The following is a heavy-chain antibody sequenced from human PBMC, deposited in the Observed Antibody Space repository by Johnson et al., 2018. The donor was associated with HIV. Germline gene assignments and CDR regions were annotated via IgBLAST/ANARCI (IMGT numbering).Heavy chain of an antibody. CDR1: GITFSGSA. V-gene: IGHV3-73*01. J-gene: IGHJ3*02. Sequence: VQLVESGGGVVQPGRSLRLSCAASGITFSGSALHWVRQASGKGLEWVGLIRTKGNTYATAYSASLTGRFTISRDDSKNSLYLQMNSLKTEDTAVYYCARGGYYDILTGYYALAAFDIWGQGTMVTVSS. CDR2: IRTKGNTYAT. CDR3: ARGGYYDILTGYYALAAFDI. D-gene: IGHD3-9*01.